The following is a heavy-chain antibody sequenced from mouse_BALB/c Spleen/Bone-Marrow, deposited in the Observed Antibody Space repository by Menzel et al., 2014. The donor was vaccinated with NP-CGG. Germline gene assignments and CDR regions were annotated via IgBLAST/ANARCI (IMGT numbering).Heavy chain of an antibody. Sequence: VQLQQSGPELVRPGVSVKISCKGSGYTFTDYAMHWVKQSHAKSLEWIGVISTYSGNTNYNQKFKGKATMTVDKSSSTAYIELARLTSEDSAIYYCERDYSSRIYAMDYWGQGTSVTIST. D-gene: IGHD1-1*01. CDR3: ERDYSSRIYAMDY. CDR2: ISTYSGNT. CDR1: GYTFTDYA. V-gene: IGHV1-67*01. J-gene: IGHJ4*01.